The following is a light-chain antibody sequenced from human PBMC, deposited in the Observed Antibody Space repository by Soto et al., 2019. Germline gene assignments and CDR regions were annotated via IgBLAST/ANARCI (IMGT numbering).Light chain of an antibody. V-gene: IGKV1D-12*01. CDR2: AAS. Sequence: DIQMTQSPSPVSASVEDRVTITCRASQGISSWLAGYQKKPGKAPKLRIYAASSLQSGVPSRFSGSGSGTDFTLTISSLQPEDFATYYCQQANSFPLTFGGGTKVEIK. J-gene: IGKJ4*01. CDR3: QQANSFPLT. CDR1: QGISSW.